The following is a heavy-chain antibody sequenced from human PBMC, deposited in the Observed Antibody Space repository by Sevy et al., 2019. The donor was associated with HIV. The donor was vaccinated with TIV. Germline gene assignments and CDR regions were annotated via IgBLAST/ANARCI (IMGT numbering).Heavy chain of an antibody. CDR3: AREGSIAAAGARTYYYYSMDV. CDR2: IYSGGST. V-gene: IGHV3-66*01. CDR1: GFTVSSNY. J-gene: IGHJ6*02. D-gene: IGHD6-13*01. Sequence: GGSLRLSCAASGFTVSSNYMSWVRQAPGKGLEWVSVIYSGGSTYYADSVKDRFTISRDNSKNTLYLQMNSLRAEDTAVYYCAREGSIAAAGARTYYYYSMDVWGQGTTVTVSS.